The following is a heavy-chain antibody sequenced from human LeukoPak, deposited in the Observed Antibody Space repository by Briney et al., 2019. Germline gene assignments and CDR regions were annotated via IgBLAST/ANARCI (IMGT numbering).Heavy chain of an antibody. D-gene: IGHD2-2*02. CDR3: AKEYYCSSGSCYTHFDY. J-gene: IGHJ4*02. V-gene: IGHV3-74*01. CDR2: IHTDGSIT. Sequence: PGGSLRLSCAASGFTFSSYWMHWVRQAPGKGLVWVSRIHTDGSITNYADSVKGRFTISRDNAKNSLYLQMNSLRAEDTAVYYCAKEYYCSSGSCYTHFDYWGQGTLVTVSS. CDR1: GFTFSSYW.